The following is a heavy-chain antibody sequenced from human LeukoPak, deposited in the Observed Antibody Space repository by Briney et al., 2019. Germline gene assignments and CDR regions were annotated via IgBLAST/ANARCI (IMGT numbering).Heavy chain of an antibody. D-gene: IGHD4-23*01. Sequence: GGSLRLSCAASGFTVSSNYISWVRQAPGKGLEWVSVIYSGGTTFYADSVKGRFTISRDNSKNTLYLQMNSLRAEDTAVYYCARDLYGGNSKNYYYMDVWGKGTTVTVSS. CDR2: IYSGGTT. J-gene: IGHJ6*03. CDR1: GFTVSSNY. V-gene: IGHV3-66*01. CDR3: ARDLYGGNSKNYYYMDV.